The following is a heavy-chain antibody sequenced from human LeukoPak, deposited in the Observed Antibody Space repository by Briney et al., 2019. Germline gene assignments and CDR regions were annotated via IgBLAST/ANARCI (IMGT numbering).Heavy chain of an antibody. CDR2: ISAYNGNT. D-gene: IGHD3-3*01. V-gene: IGHV1-18*01. Sequence: ASVKVSCKASGYTFTSYGISWVRQAPGQGLEWMGWISAYNGNTNYAQKLQGRVTMTTDTSTSTAYMELRSLRSEDTAVYYCARDRTYYDFWSGYPRPHAYIWGQGTMVTVSS. CDR3: ARDRTYYDFWSGYPRPHAYI. CDR1: GYTFTSYG. J-gene: IGHJ3*02.